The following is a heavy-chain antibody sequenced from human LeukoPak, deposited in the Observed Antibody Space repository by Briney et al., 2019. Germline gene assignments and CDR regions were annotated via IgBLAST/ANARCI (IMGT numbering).Heavy chain of an antibody. CDR2: ISSSGSTI. CDR3: AGIYGSGSQQYYYYYYYMDV. J-gene: IGHJ6*03. D-gene: IGHD3-10*01. V-gene: IGHV3-48*03. CDR1: GFTFSSYE. Sequence: GGSLRLSCAASGFTFSSYEMNWVRQAPGKGLEWVSYISSSGSTIYYADSVKGRFTISRDNAKNSLYLQMNSLRAEDTAVYYCAGIYGSGSQQYYYYYYYMDVWGKGTTVTVSS.